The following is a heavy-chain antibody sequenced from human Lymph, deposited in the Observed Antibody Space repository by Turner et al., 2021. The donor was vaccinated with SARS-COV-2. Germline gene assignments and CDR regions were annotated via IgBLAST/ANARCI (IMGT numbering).Heavy chain of an antibody. CDR3: ARGLGSSWYSGGFDF. Sequence: QVQLVESGGGVVQPGRSLRLPCAASGFTFSTYVMHWVRQAPGKGLEWVAVIWYDGSNKYYADSVKGRVTISRDKSKNTLYLQMNSLRAEDTAVYYCARGLGSSWYSGGFDFWGQGTLVTVSS. CDR2: IWYDGSNK. CDR1: GFTFSTYV. J-gene: IGHJ4*02. D-gene: IGHD6-13*01. V-gene: IGHV3-33*01.